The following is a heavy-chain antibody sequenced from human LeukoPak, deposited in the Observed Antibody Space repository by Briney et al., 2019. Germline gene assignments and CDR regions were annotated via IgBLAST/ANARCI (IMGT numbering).Heavy chain of an antibody. CDR2: ISAYNGNT. D-gene: IGHD3-3*01. J-gene: IGHJ6*03. Sequence: GASVKVSCKASGGTFSSYAISWVRQAPGQGLEWMGWISAYNGNTNYAQKLQGRVTMTTDTSTSTAYMELRSLRSDDTAVYYCARNSAIFGVAGGNYYMDVWGKGTTVTVSS. CDR1: GGTFSSYA. V-gene: IGHV1-18*01. CDR3: ARNSAIFGVAGGNYYMDV.